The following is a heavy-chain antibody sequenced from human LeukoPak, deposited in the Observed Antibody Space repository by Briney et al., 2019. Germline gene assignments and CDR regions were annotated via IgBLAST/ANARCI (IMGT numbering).Heavy chain of an antibody. CDR2: INHSGST. J-gene: IGHJ4*02. D-gene: IGHD5-18*01. CDR1: GGSISSNNYY. CDR3: ARGVSYSYGSSHFDY. V-gene: IGHV4-39*07. Sequence: SETLSLTCIVSGGSISSNNYYWGWIRQPPGKGLEWIGEINHSGSTNYNPSLKSRVTISVDTSKNQFSLKLSSVTAADTAVYYCARGVSYSYGSSHFDYWGQGTLVTVSS.